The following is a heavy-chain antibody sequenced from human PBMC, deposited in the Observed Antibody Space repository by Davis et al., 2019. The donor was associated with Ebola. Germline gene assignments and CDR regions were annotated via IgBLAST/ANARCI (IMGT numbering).Heavy chain of an antibody. CDR1: GGSISGSNW. Sequence: SETLSLTCAVSGGSISGSNWWSWVRQTPGKGLEWIGSVYYSGSTYYNPSLKTRIAMSVDTSKNQFSLKLNSVTAADTAVYFCARGDPRRSYSDSSIAFDIWGQGTMVTVSS. J-gene: IGHJ3*02. V-gene: IGHV4-4*02. D-gene: IGHD6-13*01. CDR3: ARGDPRRSYSDSSIAFDI. CDR2: VYYSGST.